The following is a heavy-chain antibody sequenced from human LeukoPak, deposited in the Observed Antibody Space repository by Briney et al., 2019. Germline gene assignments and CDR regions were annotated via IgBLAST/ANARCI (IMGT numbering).Heavy chain of an antibody. CDR2: ISYDGSNK. J-gene: IGHJ6*02. D-gene: IGHD6-13*01. CDR3: AKMLEHRRSSWFLWNYYGMDV. Sequence: GRSLRLSCAASGFTFSSYGMXWVRXAPGKXLEWVAVISYDGSNKYYADSVKGRFTISRDNSKNTLYLQMNSLRAEDTAVYYCAKMLEHRRSSWFLWNYYGMDVWGQGTTVTVSS. CDR1: GFTFSSYG. V-gene: IGHV3-30*18.